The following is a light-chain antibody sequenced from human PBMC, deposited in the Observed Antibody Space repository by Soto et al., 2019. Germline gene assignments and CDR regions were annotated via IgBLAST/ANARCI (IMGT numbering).Light chain of an antibody. CDR2: DAS. Sequence: EIVLTQSPATLSLSPGERATLSCRARQSVSSYLAWYQQKPGQAPRLLIYDASNRATGIPVRFSGSGSGTDFTLTISSLEPEDFAVYYCQQRSNWPLTFGGGTKVEIK. CDR1: QSVSSY. CDR3: QQRSNWPLT. V-gene: IGKV3-11*01. J-gene: IGKJ4*01.